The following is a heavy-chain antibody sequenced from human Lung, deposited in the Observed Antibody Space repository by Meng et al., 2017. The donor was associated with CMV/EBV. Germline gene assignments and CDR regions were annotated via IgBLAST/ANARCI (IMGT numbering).Heavy chain of an antibody. CDR3: ATLGGLSSSSYYYYYYGMDV. CDR2: INPNSGGT. CDR1: GYTFTGYY. D-gene: IGHD6-6*01. V-gene: IGHV1-2*02. Sequence: ASVKVSCKASGYTFTGYYMHWVRQAPGQGLEWMGWINPNSGGTNYAQKFQGRVTMTRDTSISTAYMELSRLRSDDTAVYYCATLGGLSSSSYYYYYYGMDVWGQGXTVTVSS. J-gene: IGHJ6*02.